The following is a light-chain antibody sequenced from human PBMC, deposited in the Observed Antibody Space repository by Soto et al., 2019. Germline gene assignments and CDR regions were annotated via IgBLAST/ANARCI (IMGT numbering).Light chain of an antibody. Sequence: EVVLTQSPGTLSLSPGERATLSCRTSQTVSSSFLAWYQQKPGQAPRLLMFDASNRATDIPDRFSGSGSGTDFTLTIGRLEPEDFAVYYCQQYNNWPPWTFGQGTKV. J-gene: IGKJ1*01. CDR1: QTVSSSF. CDR2: DAS. CDR3: QQYNNWPPWT. V-gene: IGKV3-20*01.